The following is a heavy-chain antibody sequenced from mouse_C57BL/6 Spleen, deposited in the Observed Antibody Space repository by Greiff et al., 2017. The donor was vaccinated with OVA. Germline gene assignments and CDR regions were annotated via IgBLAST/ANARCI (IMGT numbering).Heavy chain of an antibody. D-gene: IGHD4-1*01. Sequence: EVKLMESGGGLVKPGGSLKLSCAASGFTFSSYAMSWVRQTPEKRLEWVATISDGGSYTYYPDNVKGRFTISRDNAKNNLYLQMSHLKSEDTAMYYCARDLGRGAMDYWGQGTSVTVSS. CDR1: GFTFSSYA. V-gene: IGHV5-4*01. CDR3: ARDLGRGAMDY. CDR2: ISDGGSYT. J-gene: IGHJ4*01.